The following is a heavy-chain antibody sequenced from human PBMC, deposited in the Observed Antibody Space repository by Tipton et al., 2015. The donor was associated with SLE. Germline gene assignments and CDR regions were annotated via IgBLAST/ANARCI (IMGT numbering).Heavy chain of an antibody. J-gene: IGHJ4*02. CDR2: IYYSGST. Sequence: QLVQSGAEVKKPGASVKISCKASGYTFNTYAMNWVRQAPGQGLEWMGYIYYSGSTYYNPSLKSRVTISVDTSKNQFSLKLSSVTAADTAVYYCARRARPHYDFWSGYYTGFDYWGQGTLVTVSS. CDR3: ARRARPHYDFWSGYYTGFDY. V-gene: IGHV4-59*06. CDR1: GYTFNTYA. D-gene: IGHD3-3*01.